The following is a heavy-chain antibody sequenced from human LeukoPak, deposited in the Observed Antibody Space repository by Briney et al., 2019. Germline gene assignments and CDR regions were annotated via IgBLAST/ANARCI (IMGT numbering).Heavy chain of an antibody. CDR2: IYSGGST. V-gene: IGHV3-66*01. CDR1: GFTVSSNY. D-gene: IGHD1-26*01. Sequence: PGGSLRLSCAASGFTVSSNYMSWVRQAPGKGLEWVSVIYSGGSTYYADSVKGRFTISRDNSKNTLYLQMNSLRAEDTAVYYCARGLEDEYFDYWGQGTLVTVSS. CDR3: ARGLEDEYFDY. J-gene: IGHJ4*02.